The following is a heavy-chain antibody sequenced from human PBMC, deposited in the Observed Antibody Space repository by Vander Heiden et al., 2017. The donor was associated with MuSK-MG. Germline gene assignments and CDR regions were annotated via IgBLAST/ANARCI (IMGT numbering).Heavy chain of an antibody. J-gene: IGHJ5*02. V-gene: IGHV3-7*03. CDR3: ATGGHYCGS. CDR1: GFALSSHR. Sequence: EMQLVGSGGGFVQPGGSLRLSCADSGFALSSHRMSWVRQTPGKGLEWVCYIKHDGSGKYYVDSVKGRFAISRANAKNSLYLQMNSLRAEDTAVYFCATGGHYCGSWGQGTLVTVSS. D-gene: IGHD2-21*01. CDR2: IKHDGSGK.